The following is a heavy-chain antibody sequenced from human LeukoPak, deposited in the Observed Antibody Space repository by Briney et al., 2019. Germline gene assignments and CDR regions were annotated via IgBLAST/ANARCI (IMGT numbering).Heavy chain of an antibody. V-gene: IGHV3-64*01. Sequence: PGGSLRLSCAASGFTFSSYAMHWVRQAPGKGLEYVASISSNGDITYFGKSVKGRFSISRDNSKNTLDLQMGSLRAEDMAVYFCARDQRAAGPYGVMGSPNFDYWGQGTLVTVSS. CDR1: GFTFSSYA. J-gene: IGHJ4*02. CDR2: ISSNGDIT. D-gene: IGHD6-13*01. CDR3: ARDQRAAGPYGVMGSPNFDY.